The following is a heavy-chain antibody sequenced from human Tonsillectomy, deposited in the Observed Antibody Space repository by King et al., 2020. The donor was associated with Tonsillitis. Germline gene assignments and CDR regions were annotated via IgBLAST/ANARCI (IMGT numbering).Heavy chain of an antibody. V-gene: IGHV3-7*01. Sequence: VQLVESGGGLVQPGGSLRLSCAAPGFTFNTKYMTWVRQAPGKGLEWVANINQDGSRTYYVDSVKGRFTISRDNAQNSVYLQLTSLRAEDTAAYYCVRVPDYHEGDHYYDLLDVWGQGTMVTVSS. CDR3: VRVPDYHEGDHYYDLLDV. D-gene: IGHD3-16*01. CDR2: INQDGSRT. J-gene: IGHJ3*01. CDR1: GFTFNTKY.